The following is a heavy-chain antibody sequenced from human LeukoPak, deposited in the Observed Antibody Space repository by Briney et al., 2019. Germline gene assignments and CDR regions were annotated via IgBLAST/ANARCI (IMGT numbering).Heavy chain of an antibody. CDR1: GYSFRYYW. D-gene: IGHD4-17*01. Sequence: GECLNISCTGSGYSFRYYWIVCVRHMPRQGLEWMGIIYPGDSDTRYSPSFQGQVTISADKSISPAYLQWSSPKASDTGMYYCARRVTTSLPFDYWGQGTLVTVSS. J-gene: IGHJ4*02. V-gene: IGHV5-51*01. CDR3: ARRVTTSLPFDY. CDR2: IYPGDSDT.